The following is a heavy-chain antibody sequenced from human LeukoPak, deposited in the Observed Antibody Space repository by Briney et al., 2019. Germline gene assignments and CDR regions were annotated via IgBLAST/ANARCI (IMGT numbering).Heavy chain of an antibody. Sequence: ASVKVSCKASGYTFTSYGISWVRQAPGQGLEWMGWISAYNGNTNYAQKLQGRVTMTTDTSTSTAYMELRSLRSDDTAVYYCARDGDSGYDLHYYYYMDVWGKGTTVTVS. CDR3: ARDGDSGYDLHYYYYMDV. CDR2: ISAYNGNT. V-gene: IGHV1-18*01. CDR1: GYTFTSYG. J-gene: IGHJ6*03. D-gene: IGHD5-12*01.